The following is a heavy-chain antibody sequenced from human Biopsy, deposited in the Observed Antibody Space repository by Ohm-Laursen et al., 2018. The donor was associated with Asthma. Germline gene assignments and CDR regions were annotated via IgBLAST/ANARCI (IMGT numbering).Heavy chain of an antibody. CDR2: IYSGGTS. D-gene: IGHD3-22*01. V-gene: IGHV3-53*01. CDR3: ARGDSSNWSHYYFDY. Sequence: SLRLSCSASGFAVSGDYMFWVRQAPGKGLEWVPVIYSGGTSHTADSVRGRFTISRDYSKNTLYLQMHSLRAEDTAVYYCARGDSSNWSHYYFDYWGQGTLVTVSS. CDR1: GFAVSGDY. J-gene: IGHJ4*02.